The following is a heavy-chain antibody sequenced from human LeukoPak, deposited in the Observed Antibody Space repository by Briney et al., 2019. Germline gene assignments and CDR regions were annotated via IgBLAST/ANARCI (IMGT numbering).Heavy chain of an antibody. CDR3: ARAGSSSCYQYVMDV. CDR1: GFTSSAIY. CDR2: ARTKAEGYTT. V-gene: IGHV3-72*01. Sequence: PGGFLRPSCVASGFTSSAIYIDWVRPLPGRGRGWVGRARTKAEGYTTEYAASVKGRFTVSRDESKNYLYLQMNSLKPGDTAVYYCARAGSSSCYQYVMDVWGKGSTVTVSS. J-gene: IGHJ6*04. D-gene: IGHD2-2*01.